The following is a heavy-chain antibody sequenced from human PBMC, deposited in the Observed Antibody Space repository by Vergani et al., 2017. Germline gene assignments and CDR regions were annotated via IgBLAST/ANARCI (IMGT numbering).Heavy chain of an antibody. J-gene: IGHJ6*02. V-gene: IGHV1-8*03. CDR3: ARASRWVLLRKHDGMDV. D-gene: IGHD2-15*01. CDR1: GYTFTSYD. CDR2: MKPNSGNT. Sequence: QVQLVQSGAEVKKPGASVKVSCKASGYTFTSYDINWVRQATGQGLEWMGWMKPNSGNTGYAQKFQGRVTITRNTSISTAYMELSSLRSEDPAVYYCARASRWVLLRKHDGMDVWGQGTTVTVSS.